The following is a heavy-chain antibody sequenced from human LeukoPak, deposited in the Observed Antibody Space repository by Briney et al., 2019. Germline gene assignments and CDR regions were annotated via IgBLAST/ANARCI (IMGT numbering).Heavy chain of an antibody. J-gene: IGHJ3*02. CDR1: ALTFSSYG. D-gene: IGHD3-10*01. Sequence: GRSLRLSCAASALTFSSYGMSWVRHAPGKGLEWVSAISGSGGSTYYADSVKGPFTISRDNSKNTLYLQMNSLRAEDTAVYYCAKVLVLLWFGESDDAFDIWGQGTMVTVSS. CDR2: ISGSGGST. V-gene: IGHV3-23*01. CDR3: AKVLVLLWFGESDDAFDI.